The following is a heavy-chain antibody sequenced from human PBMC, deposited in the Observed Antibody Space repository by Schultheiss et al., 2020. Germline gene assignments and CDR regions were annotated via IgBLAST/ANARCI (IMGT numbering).Heavy chain of an antibody. V-gene: IGHV3-53*04. D-gene: IGHD2-2*01. CDR1: GFTVSSNY. CDR2: IYSSNST. Sequence: GRSLRLSCAASGFTVSSNYMSWVRQAPGKGLEWVSVIYSSNSTYYADSVRGRFTISRHNSKNTLYLQMNTLRAEDTAVYYCARDGIVVVPAATYYYYMDVWGKGTTVTVSS. CDR3: ARDGIVVVPAATYYYYMDV. J-gene: IGHJ6*03.